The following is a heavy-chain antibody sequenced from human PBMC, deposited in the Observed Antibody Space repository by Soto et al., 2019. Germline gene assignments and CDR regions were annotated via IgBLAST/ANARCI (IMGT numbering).Heavy chain of an antibody. CDR1: GVSVSATGVG. J-gene: IGHJ4*02. CDR3: ARRLWDSSGWHPFDS. CDR2: IYWNDDE. Sequence: QITLKESGPPLVRPTQTLTPTCTLSGVSVSATGVGVAWIRQSPGKALECLALIYWNDDERYSPSLKSRLTISKDISKNQVVLTMANMDPVDAGTYYCARRLWDSSGWHPFDSWGQGALVTVSS. D-gene: IGHD6-19*01. V-gene: IGHV2-5*01.